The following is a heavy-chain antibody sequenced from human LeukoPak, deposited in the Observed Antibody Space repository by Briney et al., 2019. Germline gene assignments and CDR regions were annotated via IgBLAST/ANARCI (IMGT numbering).Heavy chain of an antibody. D-gene: IGHD3-3*01. CDR2: IWYDGSNK. V-gene: IGHV3-33*01. J-gene: IGHJ6*02. CDR1: GFTFSSYG. Sequence: PGGSLRLSCAASGFTFSSYGMHWVRQAPGKGLEWVAVIWYDGSNKYYADSVKGRFTISRDNSKNTLYLQMNSLRAEDTAVYYCARLRSPVLRFLEWLVDVWGQGTTVTVSS. CDR3: ARLRSPVLRFLEWLVDV.